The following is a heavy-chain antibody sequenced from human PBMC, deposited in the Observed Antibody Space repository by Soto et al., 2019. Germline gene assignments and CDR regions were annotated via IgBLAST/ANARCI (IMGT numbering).Heavy chain of an antibody. D-gene: IGHD2-21*02. V-gene: IGHV3-23*01. J-gene: IGHJ3*02. CDR2: ISSSGGNT. CDR1: GFTFTDYA. Sequence: LRLSCAASGFTFTDYAMTWVRQAPGKGLEWVSGISSSGGNTYYADSVKGRFTISRDDSKNSLYLQMNSLKTEDTAVYYCARVGVVVTAFDIWGQGTMVTVSS. CDR3: ARVGVVVTAFDI.